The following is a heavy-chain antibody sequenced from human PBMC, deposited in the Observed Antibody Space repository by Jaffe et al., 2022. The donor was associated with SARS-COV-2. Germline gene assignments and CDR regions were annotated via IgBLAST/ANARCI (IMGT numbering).Heavy chain of an antibody. CDR2: INHSGST. V-gene: IGHV4-34*01. CDR1: GGSFSGYY. Sequence: QVQLQQWGAGLLKPSETLSLTCAVYGGSFSGYYWSWIRQPPGKGLEWIGEINHSGSTNYNPSLKSRVTISVDTSKNQFSLKLSSVTAADTAVYYCARTSLYGMDVWGQGTTVTVSS. CDR3: ARTSLYGMDV. J-gene: IGHJ6*02.